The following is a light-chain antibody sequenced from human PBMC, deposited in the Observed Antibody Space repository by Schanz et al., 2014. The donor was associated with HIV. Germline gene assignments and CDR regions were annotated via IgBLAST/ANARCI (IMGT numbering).Light chain of an antibody. V-gene: IGLV2-14*01. Sequence: QSALTQPASVSGSPGQSVTISCTGTSSDVGGYNYVSWYQQHPGKAPKLMIYEGSKRPSGVSNRFSGSKSGNTASLSISGLQAEDEADYYCSSYTSSSPLGVFGTGTKLTVL. J-gene: IGLJ1*01. CDR3: SSYTSSSPLGV. CDR1: SSDVGGYNY. CDR2: EGS.